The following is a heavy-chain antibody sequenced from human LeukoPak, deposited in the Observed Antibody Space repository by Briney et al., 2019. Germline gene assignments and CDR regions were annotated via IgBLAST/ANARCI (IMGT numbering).Heavy chain of an antibody. D-gene: IGHD1-26*01. J-gene: IGHJ4*02. CDR2: INPSGGST. Sequence: GASVKVSCKASGYTFTIYYMHWVRQAPGQGLEWVGIINPSGGSTSYAQKFQGRVTMTRDMSTSTVYMELSSLRSEDTAVYYCASLMATQSRSGSFFDYWGQGTLVTVSS. V-gene: IGHV1-46*01. CDR3: ASLMATQSRSGSFFDY. CDR1: GYTFTIYY.